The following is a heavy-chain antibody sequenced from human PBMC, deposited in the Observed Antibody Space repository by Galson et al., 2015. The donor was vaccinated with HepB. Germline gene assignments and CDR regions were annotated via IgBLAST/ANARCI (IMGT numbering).Heavy chain of an antibody. CDR3: GRIQGAMDV. CDR1: GHTFSRYW. V-gene: IGHV5-51*03. CDR2: INPGDSET. J-gene: IGHJ6*02. Sequence: QSGAEVKKPGESLKISCKGSGHTFSRYWIGWVGQMPGKGLEWMGIINPGDSETRYSPSFQGQVTISADTSISTAYLQWSSLKASDTAMYYCGRIQGAMDVWGQGTTVIVSS.